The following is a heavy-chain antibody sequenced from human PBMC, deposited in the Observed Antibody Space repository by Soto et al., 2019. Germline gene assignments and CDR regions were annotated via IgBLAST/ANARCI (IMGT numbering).Heavy chain of an antibody. Sequence: GASVKVSCKASGYTFTSYYMHWVRQAPGQGLEWMGWISAYNGNTKYAQKLQGRVTMTTDTSTSTAYMELRSLRSDDTDVYYCAREPNYFDYWGQGTLVTVSS. J-gene: IGHJ4*02. V-gene: IGHV1-18*04. CDR3: AREPNYFDY. CDR1: GYTFTSYY. CDR2: ISAYNGNT.